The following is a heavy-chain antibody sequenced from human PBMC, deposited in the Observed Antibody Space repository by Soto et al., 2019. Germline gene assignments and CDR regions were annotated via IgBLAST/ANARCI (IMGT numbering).Heavy chain of an antibody. J-gene: IGHJ5*02. CDR3: ARLPGYSSGWPGDNWFDP. Sequence: QLQLQESGPGLVKPSETLSLTCTVSGGSISSSSYYWGWIRQPPGKGLEWIGSIYYSGSTYYNPSLKSRVTISVDTSKNQFSLKLSSVTAADTAVYYCARLPGYSSGWPGDNWFDPWGQGTLVTVSS. D-gene: IGHD6-19*01. CDR1: GGSISSSSYY. CDR2: IYYSGST. V-gene: IGHV4-39*01.